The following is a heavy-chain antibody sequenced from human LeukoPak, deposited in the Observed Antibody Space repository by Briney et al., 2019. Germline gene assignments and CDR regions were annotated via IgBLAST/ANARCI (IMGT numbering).Heavy chain of an antibody. CDR2: VTWHGGSA. Sequence: GGSLRLSCAASGFTFEDYTMHWVRQAPGKGLEWLSLVTWHGGSATYADSVKERFTASRDNSKYSLYLKMTSLRTEATALYSCARARGGKVYSMDVWGRGTAVTISS. J-gene: IGHJ6*04. CDR1: GFTFEDYT. V-gene: IGHV3-43*01. D-gene: IGHD2-15*01. CDR3: ARARGGKVYSMDV.